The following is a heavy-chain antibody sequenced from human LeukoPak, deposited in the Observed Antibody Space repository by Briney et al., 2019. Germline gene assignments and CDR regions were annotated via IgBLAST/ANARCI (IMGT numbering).Heavy chain of an antibody. J-gene: IGHJ1*01. CDR2: IYPGDSDT. Sequence: GESLEISCQGSGSIFTTYWIAWGRQLPGKGLEWMGIIYPGDSDTRYSPSFQGQVTISADKSLTTAYLQWSSLKASDTAMYYCARGFGSTWLEYWGQGTLVTVSS. CDR1: GSIFTTYW. D-gene: IGHD6-13*01. V-gene: IGHV5-51*01. CDR3: ARGFGSTWLEY.